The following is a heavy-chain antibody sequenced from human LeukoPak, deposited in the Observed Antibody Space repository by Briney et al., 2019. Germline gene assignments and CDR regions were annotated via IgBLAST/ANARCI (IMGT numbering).Heavy chain of an antibody. V-gene: IGHV3-30*18. Sequence: GGSLRLSCAASGFTFSTYGMQWVRQAPGKGLEGVAVISYDGSNKYYADSVKGRFTISRDNSKNTLYLQMNSLRAEDTAVYYCAKDSSSPYFDYWGQGTLVTVSS. CDR3: AKDSSSPYFDY. D-gene: IGHD2-2*01. CDR1: GFTFSTYG. J-gene: IGHJ4*02. CDR2: ISYDGSNK.